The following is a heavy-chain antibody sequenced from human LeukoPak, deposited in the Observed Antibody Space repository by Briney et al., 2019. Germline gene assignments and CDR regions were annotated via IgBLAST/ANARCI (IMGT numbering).Heavy chain of an antibody. CDR2: INWNGGST. CDR3: ARSYSYDSSGYYGAK. J-gene: IGHJ4*02. V-gene: IGHV3-20*04. CDR1: GFTFDDYG. D-gene: IGHD3-22*01. Sequence: GGSLRLSCAASGFTFDDYGMSWVRQAPGKGLEWVSGINWNGGSTGYADSVKGRFTISRDNAKNSLYLQMNSLRAEDTALYYCARSYSYDSSGYYGAKWGQGTLVTVSS.